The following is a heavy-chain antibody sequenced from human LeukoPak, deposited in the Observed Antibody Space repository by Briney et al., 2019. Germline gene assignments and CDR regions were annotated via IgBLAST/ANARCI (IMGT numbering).Heavy chain of an antibody. CDR2: IYRSGAT. D-gene: IGHD3-10*01. CDR1: GDSFSSNNY. J-gene: IGHJ5*02. Sequence: SETLSLTCTVSGDSFSSNNYWTWVRQPPGKGLEWIGEIYRSGATNYSPSLRGRVTVSLDKSKNQFSLRLNSVTAADTAVYYCARGGSSHNWFDPWGQGTLVTVSS. V-gene: IGHV4-4*02. CDR3: ARGGSSHNWFDP.